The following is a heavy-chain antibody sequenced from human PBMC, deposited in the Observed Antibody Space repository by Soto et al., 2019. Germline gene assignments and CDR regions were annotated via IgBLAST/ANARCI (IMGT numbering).Heavy chain of an antibody. CDR3: ARGAFWAFDI. J-gene: IGHJ3*02. D-gene: IGHD3-16*01. Sequence: QVHLQESGPGLVQPSGTLSLTCGVSGASVTDHWWTWVRQPPGKGLEWIAEVHHTGGVNYTPSLKSRLTVSLDNSGKHVSLKLTSVTAADTAMYYCARGAFWAFDIWGQGTMVIVSS. CDR2: VHHTGGV. V-gene: IGHV4-4*02. CDR1: GASVTDHW.